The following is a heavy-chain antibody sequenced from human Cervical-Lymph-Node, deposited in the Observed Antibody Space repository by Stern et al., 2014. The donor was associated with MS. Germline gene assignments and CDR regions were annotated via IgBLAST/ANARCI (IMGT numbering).Heavy chain of an antibody. CDR2: VNPTDGRT. D-gene: IGHD4-17*01. V-gene: IGHV1-46*03. Sequence: QLVQSGAEVKKPWASVKVSCKASGDTFATYPIHWLRQAPGQGPVWMGIVNPTDGRTTYAQTFKGRVTMTRDTSTRTVYMELRSLRPEDTAMYFCANPLPYANWGQGTRVTVSS. CDR1: GDTFATYP. J-gene: IGHJ1*01. CDR3: ANPLPYAN.